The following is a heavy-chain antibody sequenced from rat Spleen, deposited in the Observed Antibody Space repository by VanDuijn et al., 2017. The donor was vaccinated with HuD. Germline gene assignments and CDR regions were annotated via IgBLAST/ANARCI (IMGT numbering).Heavy chain of an antibody. V-gene: IGHV5-22*01. CDR1: GFTFSDYY. J-gene: IGHJ2*01. CDR2: IGYEGGNN. CDR3: ARSYFRPTPYFDY. D-gene: IGHD1-4*01. Sequence: EVQLVESGGCLVQPGRSMKLSCAASGFTFSDYYMAWVRQAPKTGLEWVASIGYEGGNNYYGDAVKGRFTISRDNAKNTLYLQMDSLRSDDTATYYCARSYFRPTPYFDYWGQGVMVTVSS.